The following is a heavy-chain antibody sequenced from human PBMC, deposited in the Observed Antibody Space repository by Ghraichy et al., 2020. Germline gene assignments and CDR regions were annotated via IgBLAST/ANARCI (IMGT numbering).Heavy chain of an antibody. CDR2: IYYSGST. Sequence: SQTLSLTCTVSGGSVSSGSYYWSWIRQPPGKGLEWIGYIYYSGSTNYNPSLKSRVTISVDTSKNQFSLKLSSVTAADTAVYYWARETRAAHHFDYWGQGTLVTVSS. V-gene: IGHV4-61*01. J-gene: IGHJ4*02. D-gene: IGHD6-6*01. CDR1: GGSVSSGSYY. CDR3: ARETRAAHHFDY.